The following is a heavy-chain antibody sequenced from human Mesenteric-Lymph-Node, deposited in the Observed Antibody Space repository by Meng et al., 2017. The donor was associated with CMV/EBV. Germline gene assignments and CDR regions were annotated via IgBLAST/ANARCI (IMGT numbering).Heavy chain of an antibody. CDR1: GGYY. CDR2: IFYSGNT. Sequence: GGYYWSWIRQHPGKGLEWIGSIFYSGNTYYNPALKSRVTLSVDTSKNQFFLKLNSVTAADTAVYYCARGRRGLGIYRYPDTKCFQYWGQGTLVTVSS. J-gene: IGHJ1*01. CDR3: ARGRRGLGIYRYPDTKCFQY. D-gene: IGHD5-18*01. V-gene: IGHV4-31*02.